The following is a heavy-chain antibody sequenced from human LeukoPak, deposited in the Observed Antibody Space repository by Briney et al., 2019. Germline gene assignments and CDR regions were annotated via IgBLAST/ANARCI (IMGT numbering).Heavy chain of an antibody. V-gene: IGHV1-69*13. CDR3: ARSLRYFDWLGSYYMDV. Sequence: VASVKVSCKASGGTFSSYAISWVRQAPGQGLEWMGGIIPIFGTANYAQKFQGRVTITADESTSTAYMELSSLRSEDTAVYYCARSLRYFDWLGSYYMDVWGKGTTVTVSS. D-gene: IGHD3-9*01. J-gene: IGHJ6*03. CDR1: GGTFSSYA. CDR2: IIPIFGTA.